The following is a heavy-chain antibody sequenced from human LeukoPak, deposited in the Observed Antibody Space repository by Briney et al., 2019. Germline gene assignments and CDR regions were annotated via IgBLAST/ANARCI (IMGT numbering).Heavy chain of an antibody. CDR2: IKNDGSVT. Sequence: GGSLRLSCAASGFTFSSYWMQWVRQAPGKGLVWVSRIKNDGSVTNYADSVKGRYTISRDNAKNTLYLQMNSLGAEDTAVYYCARYNAAAGDYWGQGTLVTVSS. J-gene: IGHJ4*02. D-gene: IGHD6-13*01. CDR3: ARYNAAAGDY. CDR1: GFTFSSYW. V-gene: IGHV3-74*01.